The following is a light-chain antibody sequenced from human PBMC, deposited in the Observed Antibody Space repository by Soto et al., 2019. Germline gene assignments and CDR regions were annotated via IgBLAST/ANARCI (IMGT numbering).Light chain of an antibody. V-gene: IGLV7-43*01. CDR3: LLHYGGGVV. CDR2: GAS. J-gene: IGLJ2*01. CDR1: TGAVTSDYY. Sequence: QAVVTQEPSLTVSPGGTVTLTCASSTGAVTSDYYPNWFQQKPGQPPRALIYGASNKHSWTPARFSGSLLRGKAALTLSGVQPEDETEYYCLLHYGGGVVFGGGTQLTVL.